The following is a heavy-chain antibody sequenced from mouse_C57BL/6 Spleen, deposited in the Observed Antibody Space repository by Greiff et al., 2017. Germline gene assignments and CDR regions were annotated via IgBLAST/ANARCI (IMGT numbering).Heavy chain of an antibody. CDR2: ISSGSSTI. V-gene: IGHV5-17*01. D-gene: IGHD1-1*01. J-gene: IGHJ2*01. Sequence: EVQLVESGGGLVKPGGSLQLSCAASGFTFSDYGMHWVRQAPEKGLEWVAYISSGSSTIYYADTVKGRFTISRDNAKNTLFLQMTSLRSEDTAMYYCARLLLLDYWGQGTTLTVSS. CDR1: GFTFSDYG. CDR3: ARLLLLDY.